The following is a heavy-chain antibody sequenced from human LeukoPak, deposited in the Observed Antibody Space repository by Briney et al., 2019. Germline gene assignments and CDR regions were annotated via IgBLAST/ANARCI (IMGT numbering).Heavy chain of an antibody. D-gene: IGHD6-25*01. Sequence: SETLSLTCAIYGGSFSHYYWSWIRQPPGKGLEWVGEIHPSGSTSFNPSLESRVSISKDTSKNQFSLKLTSVTAADTAVYYCSRGSDESMTGDYWGQGTLVTVSS. V-gene: IGHV4-34*01. CDR3: SRGSDESMTGDY. J-gene: IGHJ4*02. CDR1: GGSFSHYY. CDR2: IHPSGST.